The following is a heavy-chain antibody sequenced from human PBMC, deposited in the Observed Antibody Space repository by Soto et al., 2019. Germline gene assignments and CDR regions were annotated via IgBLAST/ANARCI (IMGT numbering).Heavy chain of an antibody. Sequence: PSETLSLTCAVYGGSFSGYYWSWIRQPPGKGLEWIGEINHSGSTNYNPSLKSRVTISVDTSKNQFSLKLSSVTAADTAVYYCARMVPPGTIDYWGQGTLVTVSS. CDR1: GGSFSGYY. J-gene: IGHJ4*02. D-gene: IGHD1-26*01. CDR2: INHSGST. V-gene: IGHV4-34*01. CDR3: ARMVPPGTIDY.